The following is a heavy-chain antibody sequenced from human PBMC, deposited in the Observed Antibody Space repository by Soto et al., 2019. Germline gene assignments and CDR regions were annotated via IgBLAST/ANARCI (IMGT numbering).Heavy chain of an antibody. CDR2: IIPIFGTA. CDR3: ARSGCGGDCYSWFDP. V-gene: IGHV1-69*13. D-gene: IGHD2-21*02. Sequence: ASVKVSCKASGGTFSSYAMSWVRQAPGQGLEWMGGIIPIFGTANYAQKFQGRVTITADESTSTAYMELSSLRSEDTAVYYCARSGCGGDCYSWFDPWGQGTLLTVSS. J-gene: IGHJ5*02. CDR1: GGTFSSYA.